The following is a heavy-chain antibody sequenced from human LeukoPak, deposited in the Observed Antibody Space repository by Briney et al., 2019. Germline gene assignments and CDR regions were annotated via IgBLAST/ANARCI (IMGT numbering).Heavy chain of an antibody. CDR3: ANPRDSSTWYTFDY. CDR1: GFTFSSYA. Sequence: GGSLRLSCAASGFTFSSYAMNWVRQAPGKGLEWGSGISSSGGSTSSADSVKGRFTISRDNSKNTLYLQMNSLRAEDTAVYYCANPRDSSTWYTFDYWGQGTLVTVSS. D-gene: IGHD6-13*01. V-gene: IGHV3-23*01. CDR2: ISSSGGST. J-gene: IGHJ4*02.